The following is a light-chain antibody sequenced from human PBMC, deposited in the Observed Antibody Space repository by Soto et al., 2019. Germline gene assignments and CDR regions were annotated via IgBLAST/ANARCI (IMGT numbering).Light chain of an antibody. CDR1: QSISSTY. Sequence: EIVLTQSPGTLSLSPGERATLSCRTSQSISSTYLAWYQQRPGQAPRLLIYGASNRAAGIPDRFSGDGSATDFTLTISRVEPEDFVVHYCQQYARAGALTFGPGTKLDLK. CDR2: GAS. J-gene: IGKJ3*01. V-gene: IGKV3-20*01. CDR3: QQYARAGALT.